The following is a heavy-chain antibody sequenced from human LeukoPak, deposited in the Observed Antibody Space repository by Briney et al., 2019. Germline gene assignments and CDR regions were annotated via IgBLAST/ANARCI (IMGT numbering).Heavy chain of an antibody. CDR3: ARDTPTYYYDSSGYSATEEIDY. D-gene: IGHD3-22*01. V-gene: IGHV1-69*01. Sequence: SVKVSCKASGGTFSSYAISWVRQAPGQGLEWMGGIIPIFGTANYAQKFQGRVTITADESTSTAYMELSSLRSEDTAVYYCARDTPTYYYDSSGYSATEEIDYWGQGTLVTVSS. CDR2: IIPIFGTA. J-gene: IGHJ4*01. CDR1: GGTFSSYA.